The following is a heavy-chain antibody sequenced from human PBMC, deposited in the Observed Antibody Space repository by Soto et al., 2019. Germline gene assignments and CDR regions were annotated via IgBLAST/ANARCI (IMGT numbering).Heavy chain of an antibody. CDR1: GFTFSSYA. J-gene: IGHJ4*02. CDR2: ISGSGGST. Sequence: LRLSCAASGFTFSSYAMSWVRQAPGKGLEWVSAISGSGGSTYYADSVKGRFTISRDNSKNTLYLQMNSLRAEDTAVYYCAKGPYDSSGYYFDYWGQGTLVTVSS. CDR3: AKGPYDSSGYYFDY. V-gene: IGHV3-23*01. D-gene: IGHD3-22*01.